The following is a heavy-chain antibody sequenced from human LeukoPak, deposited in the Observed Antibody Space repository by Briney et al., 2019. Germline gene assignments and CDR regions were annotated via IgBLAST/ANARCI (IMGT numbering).Heavy chain of an antibody. CDR2: IYSGGST. D-gene: IGHD3-3*01. V-gene: IGHV3-66*02. J-gene: IGHJ6*03. CDR3: AREYYDFWSGYYYYMDV. Sequence: GGSLRLSCAASGFTVSSNYMSWVRQAPGKGLEGVSVIYSGGSTYYADSVKGRFTLSRDNSKNTLYLQMNSLRAEDTAVYYCAREYYDFWSGYYYYMDVWGKGTTVTVSS. CDR1: GFTVSSNY.